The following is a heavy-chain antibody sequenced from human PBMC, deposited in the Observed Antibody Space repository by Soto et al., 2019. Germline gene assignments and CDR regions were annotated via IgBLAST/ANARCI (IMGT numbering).Heavy chain of an antibody. CDR1: GFTFSSYA. V-gene: IGHV3-30-3*01. Sequence: QVQLVESGGGVVQPGRSLRLSCAASGFTFSSYAMHWVRQAPGKGLEWVAVISYDGSNKYYADSVKGRFTISRDNSKNTLYLQMNSLRAEDTAVYYCARDHEGWFDPWGQETLVTVSS. CDR2: ISYDGSNK. CDR3: ARDHEGWFDP. J-gene: IGHJ5*02.